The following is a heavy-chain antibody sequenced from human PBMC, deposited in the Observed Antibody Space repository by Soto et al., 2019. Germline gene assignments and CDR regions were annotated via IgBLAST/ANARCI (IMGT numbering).Heavy chain of an antibody. J-gene: IGHJ6*02. V-gene: IGHV4-4*07. CDR2: IYTSGST. D-gene: IGHD3-10*01. CDR3: ARDLVITMVRGVIIKKVYYGMDV. Sequence: SETLSLTCTVSGCSISSYYWSWIRQPAGKGLEWIGRIYTSGSTNYNPSLKGRVTMSVDTSKNQFSLKLSSVTAADTAVYYCARDLVITMVRGVIIKKVYYGMDVWGQGTTVTVSS. CDR1: GCSISSYY.